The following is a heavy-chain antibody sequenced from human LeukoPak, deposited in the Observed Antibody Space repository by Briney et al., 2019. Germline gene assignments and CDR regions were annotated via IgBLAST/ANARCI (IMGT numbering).Heavy chain of an antibody. CDR1: GFTFSSYA. CDR3: ARDGYNWNDYCYFDY. Sequence: GGSLRLSCAASGFTFSSYAMSWVRQAPGKGLEWVSGISGSGGSTDYVDSEKGRFTISRDNSKNTLYVQMNSLRAEDTAVYYCARDGYNWNDYCYFDYWGQGTLVTVSS. CDR2: ISGSGGST. D-gene: IGHD1-20*01. J-gene: IGHJ4*02. V-gene: IGHV3-23*01.